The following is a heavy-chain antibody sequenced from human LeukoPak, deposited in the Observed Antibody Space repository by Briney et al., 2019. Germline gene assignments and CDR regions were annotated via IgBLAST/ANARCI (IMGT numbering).Heavy chain of an antibody. Sequence: SETLSLTCAVYGGSLSGYYWTWIRQSPGKGLEWIGEINHSGHTHYNPSLRSRVIISEDNSKNQFSLKLSSVTVADTAVYYCARLGIDRYLPIAKRWFDPWGQGTQVTVSS. CDR3: ARLGIDRYLPIAKRWFDP. CDR1: GGSLSGYY. J-gene: IGHJ5*02. V-gene: IGHV4-34*01. CDR2: INHSGHT. D-gene: IGHD1-26*01.